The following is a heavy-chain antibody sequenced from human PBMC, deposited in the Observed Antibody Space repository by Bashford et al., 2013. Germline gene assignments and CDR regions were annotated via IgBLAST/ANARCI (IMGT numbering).Heavy chain of an antibody. D-gene: IGHD2/OR15-2a*01. CDR1: GGSISSYY. V-gene: IGHV4-59*01. J-gene: IGHJ5*02. Sequence: SETLSLTCTVSGGSISSYYWSWIRQPPGSGLEWIGFIYYSGSTNYNPSLKSRVTISVDTSKNQFSLKLSSVTAADTAVYYCARGPYVPNIDVWFDPWGQGPWSRLL. CDR3: ARGPYVPNIDVWFDP. CDR2: IYYSGST.